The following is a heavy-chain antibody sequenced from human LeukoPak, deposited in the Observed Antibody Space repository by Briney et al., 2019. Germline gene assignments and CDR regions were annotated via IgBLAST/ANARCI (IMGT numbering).Heavy chain of an antibody. V-gene: IGHV4-61*08. D-gene: IGHD2-15*01. J-gene: IGHJ4*02. CDR3: ARAYCSGGSCFSRGNFDY. CDR2: IYYSGST. CDR1: GGSISSGGYY. Sequence: SETLSLTCTVSGGSISSGGYYWSWIRQHPGKGLEWIGYIYYSGSTSYNPSLKSRVTMSLDSSKNQLSLKMSSVTAADTAVYFCARAYCSGGSCFSRGNFDYWGQGTLVTVSS.